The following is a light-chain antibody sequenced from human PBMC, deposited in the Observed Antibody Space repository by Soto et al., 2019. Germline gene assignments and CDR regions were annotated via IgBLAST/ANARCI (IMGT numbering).Light chain of an antibody. CDR2: GAS. CDR3: QQYADWPRT. CDR1: ESVRTS. V-gene: IGKV3-15*01. Sequence: EVVLTQSPGTLSVSPGERATLSCRASESVRTSLAWYQQKPGRSPSLLIYGASTRATGLPARFSGSGSGTEFTLTISSLQSEDFAVYYCQQYADWPRTFGQGTKV. J-gene: IGKJ1*01.